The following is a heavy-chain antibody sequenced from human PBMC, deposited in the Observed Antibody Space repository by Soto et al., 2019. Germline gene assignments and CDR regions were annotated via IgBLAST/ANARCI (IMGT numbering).Heavy chain of an antibody. Sequence: EVQLVESGGGLVQPGGSLRLSCAASGLTFSSYWMSWVRQAPGKGLEWVANINQDGSEKYYVDSVEGRFTISRDNAKNSLYLQMYSLRAEDTDVYYCARDPADYDFWSGYYTYYYYMDVWGKGTTVTVSS. CDR3: ARDPADYDFWSGYYTYYYYMDV. J-gene: IGHJ6*03. CDR2: INQDGSEK. D-gene: IGHD3-3*01. CDR1: GLTFSSYW. V-gene: IGHV3-7*01.